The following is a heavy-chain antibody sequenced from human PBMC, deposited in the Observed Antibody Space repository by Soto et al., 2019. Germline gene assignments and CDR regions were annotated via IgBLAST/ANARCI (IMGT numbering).Heavy chain of an antibody. Sequence: GGSLRLSCAASGFTVSSNYMSWVRQAPGKGLEWVSVIYSGGSTYYADSVKGRFTISRDNSKNTLYLQMNSLRAEDTAVYYCARDSRSRRDYYYYMDVWGKGTTVTVSS. CDR1: GFTVSSNY. J-gene: IGHJ6*03. CDR3: ARDSRSRRDYYYYMDV. CDR2: IYSGGST. V-gene: IGHV3-66*01. D-gene: IGHD6-13*01.